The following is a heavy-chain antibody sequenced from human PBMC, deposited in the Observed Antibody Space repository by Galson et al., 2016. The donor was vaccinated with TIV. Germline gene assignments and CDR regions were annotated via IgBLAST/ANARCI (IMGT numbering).Heavy chain of an antibody. CDR3: AREKMSGSQFGANFDY. CDR1: GFTFSNYW. D-gene: IGHD1-26*01. CDR2: IKHDESEI. V-gene: IGHV3-7*01. Sequence: SLRLSCAASGFTFSNYWMSWVRQAPGKGLEWVANIKHDESEIYYVDSVKGRFSIFRDNAKNSLYLQMGSLRAEDTAVYYCAREKMSGSQFGANFDYWGPGVLVTVSS. J-gene: IGHJ4*02.